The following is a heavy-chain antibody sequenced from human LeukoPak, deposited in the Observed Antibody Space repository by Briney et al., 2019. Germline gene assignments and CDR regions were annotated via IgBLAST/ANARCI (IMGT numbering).Heavy chain of an antibody. CDR3: AKDMGYSSGWYYFDY. Sequence: PGGSLRLSCAASGFTFDDYAMHWVRQAPGKGPEWVSGISWNSGSIGYADSVKGRFTISRDNAKNSLYLQMNSLRAEDMALYYCAKDMGYSSGWYYFDYWGQGTLVTVSS. CDR2: ISWNSGSI. J-gene: IGHJ4*02. V-gene: IGHV3-9*03. CDR1: GFTFDDYA. D-gene: IGHD6-19*01.